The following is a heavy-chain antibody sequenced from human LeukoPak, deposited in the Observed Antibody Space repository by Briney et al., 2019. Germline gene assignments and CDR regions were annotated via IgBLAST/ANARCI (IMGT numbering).Heavy chain of an antibody. CDR3: AKIYFYDAVATEDY. CDR1: GFTFSSYA. CDR2: ISGSGGST. Sequence: GGSLRLSCAASGFTFSSYAMSWVRQAQGKGLEWVSAISGSGGSTYYADSVKGRFTISRGNSKNTLYLQMNSLRAEDTTVYYCAKIYFYDAVATEDYWGQGTLVTVSS. J-gene: IGHJ4*02. D-gene: IGHD5-12*01. V-gene: IGHV3-23*01.